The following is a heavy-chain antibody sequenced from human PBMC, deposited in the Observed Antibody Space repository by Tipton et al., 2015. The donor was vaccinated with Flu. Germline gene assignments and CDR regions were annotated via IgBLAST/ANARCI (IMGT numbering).Heavy chain of an antibody. Sequence: TLSLTCTVSGGSMSSYYWSWIRQPAGKGLEWIGRIYTSGSAIHNPSLKSRVTMSVDTSKNQFSLKLSSVTAADTAVYFCAKDPYGSGRYSPWGQGTLVTVSS. V-gene: IGHV4-4*07. D-gene: IGHD3-10*01. CDR1: GGSMSSYY. CDR3: AKDPYGSGRYSP. J-gene: IGHJ5*02. CDR2: IYTSGSA.